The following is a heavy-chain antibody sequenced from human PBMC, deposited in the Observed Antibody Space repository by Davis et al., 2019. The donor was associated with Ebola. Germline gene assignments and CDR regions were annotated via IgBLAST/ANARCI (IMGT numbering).Heavy chain of an antibody. CDR2: ISAYNGNT. J-gene: IGHJ3*02. V-gene: IGHV1-18*01. D-gene: IGHD1-26*01. CDR1: GYTFKNSA. Sequence: AASVKVSCKASGYTFKNSAISWVRQAPGQGLEWMGWISAYNGNTAYAQILQGRVTMTTDTSTGTAYMELRSLSSDDTAVYFCARTSIVGTTTTASDIWGQGTMVTVSS. CDR3: ARTSIVGTTTTASDI.